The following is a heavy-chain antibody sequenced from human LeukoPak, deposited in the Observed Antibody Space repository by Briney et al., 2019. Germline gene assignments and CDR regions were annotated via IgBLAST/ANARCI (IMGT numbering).Heavy chain of an antibody. CDR3: ASHLRSGGIIDY. CDR1: GGSISGYY. J-gene: IGHJ4*02. V-gene: IGHV4-59*01. D-gene: IGHD3-16*01. CDR2: IYYSGST. Sequence: SETLSLTCTVSGGSISGYYWSWIRQPPGKGLEWIGYIYYSGSTNYNPSLKSRVTISVDTSKNQFSLKLSSVTAADTAVYYCASHLRSGGIIDYWGQGTLVTVSS.